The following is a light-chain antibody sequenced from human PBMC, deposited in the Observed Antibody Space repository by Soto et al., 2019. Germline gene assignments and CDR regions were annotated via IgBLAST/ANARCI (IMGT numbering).Light chain of an antibody. CDR1: QSISRY. J-gene: IGKJ2*01. Sequence: DIRMTQSPSSLSASVGDRVTITCRSSQSISRYVNWYQQKPGKALNLLIYGASILQSGVPSRFSGSGSGTDFTLTISSLQPEDFATYYCQQSYSTLYTFGQGTKVDIK. CDR2: GAS. CDR3: QQSYSTLYT. V-gene: IGKV1-39*01.